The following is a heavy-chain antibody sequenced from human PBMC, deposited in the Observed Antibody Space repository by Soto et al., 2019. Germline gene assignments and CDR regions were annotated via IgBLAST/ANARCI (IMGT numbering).Heavy chain of an antibody. CDR2: IIPIFGTA. Sequence: QVQLVQSGAEVKKPGSSVKVSCKASGGTFSSYAISWVRQAPGQGLEWMGGIIPIFGTANYAQKFQGRVTITADKSTSTAYMELSSLSSEDTAVYYCARDWGSLRSRYFDYGGQGPLVTVSS. CDR3: ARDWGSLRSRYFDY. CDR1: GGTFSSYA. V-gene: IGHV1-69*06. D-gene: IGHD3-16*01. J-gene: IGHJ4*02.